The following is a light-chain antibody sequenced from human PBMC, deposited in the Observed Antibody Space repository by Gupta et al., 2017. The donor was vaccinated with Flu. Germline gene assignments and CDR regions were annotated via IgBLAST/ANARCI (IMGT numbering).Light chain of an antibody. CDR3: SSYTSTSTLVV. Sequence: QSALTQPASVSGSPGQSITISCTGTSSDVGRYNYVSWYQQHPGKVPKLMIYDVTNRPSGVSNRFSGSKSGKTASLTISGLQAEDEADYYCSSYTSTSTLVVFGGGTKLTVL. CDR2: DVT. J-gene: IGLJ2*01. CDR1: SSDVGRYNY. V-gene: IGLV2-14*01.